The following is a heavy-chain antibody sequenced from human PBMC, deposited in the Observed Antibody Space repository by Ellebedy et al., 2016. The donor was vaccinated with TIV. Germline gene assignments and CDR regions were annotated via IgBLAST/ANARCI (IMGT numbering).Heavy chain of an antibody. Sequence: GGSLRLSCAVSGFTVSTNYLSWVRQAPGKGLEWVSTIYADGTTYYADSVRGRFNISRDNSKNSMDLQMNSLTVEDTAVYYCTRDPVREVVVGTWGQGSLVTVSS. CDR3: TRDPVREVVVGT. D-gene: IGHD3-22*01. J-gene: IGHJ5*02. CDR1: GFTVSTNY. V-gene: IGHV3-66*01. CDR2: IYADGTT.